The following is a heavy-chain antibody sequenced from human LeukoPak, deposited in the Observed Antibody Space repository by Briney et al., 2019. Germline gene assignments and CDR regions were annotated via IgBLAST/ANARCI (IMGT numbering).Heavy chain of an antibody. J-gene: IGHJ4*02. D-gene: IGHD2-2*01. Sequence: SETLSLTCTVSGGSISSGSYYWSWIRQPAGKGLEWIGRIYTSGSTNYNPSLKSRVTISVDTSKNQLSLKLNSVTAADTAVYYCARLPIVVVPAAGFDYWGQGTLVTVSS. V-gene: IGHV4-61*02. CDR3: ARLPIVVVPAAGFDY. CDR2: IYTSGST. CDR1: GGSISSGSYY.